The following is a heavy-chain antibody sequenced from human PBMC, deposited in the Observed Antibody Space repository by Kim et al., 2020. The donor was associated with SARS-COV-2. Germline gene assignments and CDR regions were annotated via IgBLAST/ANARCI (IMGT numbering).Heavy chain of an antibody. Sequence: STIYYADSVKGRFTISRDNAKNSLYLQMNSLRDEDTAVYYCARKGGYVDYWGQGTLVTVSS. D-gene: IGHD2-15*01. CDR3: ARKGGYVDY. CDR2: STI. V-gene: IGHV3-48*02. J-gene: IGHJ4*02.